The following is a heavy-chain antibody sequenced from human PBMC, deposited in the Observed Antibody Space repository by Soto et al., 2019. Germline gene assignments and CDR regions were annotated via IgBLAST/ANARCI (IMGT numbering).Heavy chain of an antibody. CDR2: INPNSGGT. V-gene: IGHV1-2*02. J-gene: IGHJ6*02. Sequence: ASVKVSCKASGYTFTGYYMHWVRQAPGQGLEWMGWINPNSGGTNYAQKFQGRVTMTRDTSISTAYMELSRLRSDDTAVYYCARDRGYSGYGPIYGMDVWGQGTTVTVSS. CDR3: ARDRGYSGYGPIYGMDV. D-gene: IGHD5-12*01. CDR1: GYTFTGYY.